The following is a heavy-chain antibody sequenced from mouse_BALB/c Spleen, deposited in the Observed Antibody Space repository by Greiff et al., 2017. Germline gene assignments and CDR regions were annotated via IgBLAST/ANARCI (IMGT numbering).Heavy chain of an antibody. V-gene: IGHV1-52*01. CDR2: IDPYDSET. CDR1: GYAFSSYW. CDR3: ARSGSGYVRLFAY. D-gene: IGHD3-1*01. J-gene: IGHJ3*01. Sequence: QVQLQQSGAELVRPGSSVKISCKASGYAFSSYWMNWVKQRPEQGLEWIGRIDPYDSETHYNQKFKDKAILTVDKSSSTAYMQLSSLTSEDSAVYYCARSGSGYVRLFAYWGQGTLVTVSA.